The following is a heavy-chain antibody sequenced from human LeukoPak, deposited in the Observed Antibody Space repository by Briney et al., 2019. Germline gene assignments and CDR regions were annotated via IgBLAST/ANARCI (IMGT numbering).Heavy chain of an antibody. D-gene: IGHD3-9*01. CDR3: TTAGERPILYFAY. V-gene: IGHV1-8*01. J-gene: IGHJ4*02. Sequence: ASVKVSCKASGYSFSSYDINWLRQATGQGLEWMGWMNPNSGNTGYAQKFQGRVTMTRHTSINTAYMELRGLISEDTAVYFCTTAGERPILYFAYWGQGTLVTVSS. CDR2: MNPNSGNT. CDR1: GYSFSSYD.